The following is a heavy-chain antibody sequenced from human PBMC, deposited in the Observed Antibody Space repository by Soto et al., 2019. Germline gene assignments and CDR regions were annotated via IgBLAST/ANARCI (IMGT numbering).Heavy chain of an antibody. J-gene: IGHJ3*02. D-gene: IGHD3-3*01. V-gene: IGHV3-30*18. CDR2: ISYDGSNK. Sequence: PGGSLRLSCTASGFTLSNVGMHWVRQAPGKGLEWVAVISYDGSNKYYADSVKGRFTISRDNSKNTLYLQMNSLRAEDTAVYYCAKSPGGYYSFDIWGQGTTVTVSS. CDR1: GFTLSNVG. CDR3: AKSPGGYYSFDI.